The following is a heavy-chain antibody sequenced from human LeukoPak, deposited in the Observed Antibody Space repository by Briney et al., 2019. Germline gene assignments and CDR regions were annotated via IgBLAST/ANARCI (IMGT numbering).Heavy chain of an antibody. V-gene: IGHV3-23*01. J-gene: IGHJ4*02. CDR1: RVTFSIDA. D-gene: IGHD6-19*01. Sequence: GGSLRLSRAASRVTFSIDAMSGGRQAPGKGLEWVSAISGSGGSTYYADSVNGRFTISRNNYKNTLYLQINSLRAEDTAVYYCAKPPRGGLVQGGTEYYFDSWGQGTLVTVSS. CDR2: ISGSGGST. CDR3: AKPPRGGLVQGGTEYYFDS.